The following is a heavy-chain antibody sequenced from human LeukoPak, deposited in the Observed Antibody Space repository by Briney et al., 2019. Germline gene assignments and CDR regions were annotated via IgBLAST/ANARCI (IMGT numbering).Heavy chain of an antibody. CDR3: ASLSYGTFMY. D-gene: IGHD1-26*01. Sequence: GGSLRLSCAASGFSFSNHDMHWVRQVTGKGLEWVSAIDADGDTYYRDSVKGRFTISREHAENFLHLQMDSLGPGDSGFYYFASLSYGTFMYWGQGTLVTVSS. J-gene: IGHJ4*02. CDR2: IDADGDT. V-gene: IGHV3-13*01. CDR1: GFSFSNHD.